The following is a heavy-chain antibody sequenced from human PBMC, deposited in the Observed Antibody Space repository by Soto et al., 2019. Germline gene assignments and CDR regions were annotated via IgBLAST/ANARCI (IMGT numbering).Heavy chain of an antibody. J-gene: IGHJ5*02. D-gene: IGHD2-8*01. CDR1: GGSVSSPGRY. CDR2: ISDSGST. Sequence: TLSLTGTVSGGSVSSPGRYWSWILQHPGKALAWLGHISDSGSTFYSPSLRRRLNISVDTSETQFTLRLTSVTAADTAVYFAARWGGFGPDGVCAAPFDPWGQGTLVSVSS. CDR3: ARWGGFGPDGVCAAPFDP. V-gene: IGHV4-31*03.